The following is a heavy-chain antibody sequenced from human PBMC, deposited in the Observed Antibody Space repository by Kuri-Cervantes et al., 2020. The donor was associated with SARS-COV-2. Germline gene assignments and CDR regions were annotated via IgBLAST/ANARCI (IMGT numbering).Heavy chain of an antibody. Sequence: GESLKISCAASGFTFSSYSMNWVRQAPGKWLEWVSSISSSSSYIYYADSVKGRFTISRDNAKNSLYLQMDSLRAEDTAVYYCVREKGGWLQGDYWGQGTLVTVSS. D-gene: IGHD5-24*01. V-gene: IGHV3-21*01. CDR3: VREKGGWLQGDY. CDR2: ISSSSSYI. J-gene: IGHJ4*02. CDR1: GFTFSSYS.